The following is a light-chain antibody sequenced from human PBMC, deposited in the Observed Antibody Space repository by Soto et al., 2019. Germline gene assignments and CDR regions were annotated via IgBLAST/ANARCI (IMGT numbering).Light chain of an antibody. V-gene: IGKV1-5*03. CDR3: QHYNSYSEA. Sequence: DIQMTQSPSTLSGSVGDRVTITCRASPTISSWLAWYQQKPGKAPKLLIYKASTLKSGVPSRFSGSGSGTEFTLTISSLQPDDFATYYCQHYNSYSEAFGQGTRWNSN. CDR2: KAS. J-gene: IGKJ1*01. CDR1: PTISSW.